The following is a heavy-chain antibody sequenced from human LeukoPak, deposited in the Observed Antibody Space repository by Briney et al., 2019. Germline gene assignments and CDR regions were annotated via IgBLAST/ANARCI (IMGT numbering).Heavy chain of an antibody. CDR2: ISYSGST. V-gene: IGHV4-59*08. J-gene: IGHJ4*02. CDR1: GGSGSTYY. Sequence: SETLSLTCTVSGGSGSTYYWTWIRQPPGKGLEWIGYISYSGSTNYSPSLKGRVTMSLDTSKNDSSLKLSSVTAADTAVYYCARQGRYFDYWGQGILVTVSS. CDR3: ARQGRYFDY.